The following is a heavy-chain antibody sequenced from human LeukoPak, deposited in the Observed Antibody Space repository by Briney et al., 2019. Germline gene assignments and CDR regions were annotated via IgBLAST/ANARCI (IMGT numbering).Heavy chain of an antibody. CDR2: MSSSDDGR. V-gene: IGHV3-23*01. J-gene: IGHJ4*02. CDR3: AREGEDSSGYYYFDY. CDR1: GFSFSSYA. Sequence: PGGSLRLSCATSGFSFSSYAMSWVRQAPGKGLEWVSAMSSSDDGRYYAASVRGRFTISRDTSKNTLYLQMNSLRAEDTAVYYCAREGEDSSGYYYFDYWGQGTLVTVSS. D-gene: IGHD3-22*01.